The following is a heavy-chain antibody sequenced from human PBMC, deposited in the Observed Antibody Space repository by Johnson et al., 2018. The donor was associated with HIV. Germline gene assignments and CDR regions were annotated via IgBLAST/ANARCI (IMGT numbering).Heavy chain of an antibody. J-gene: IGHJ3*02. CDR2: IRYDGSNK. CDR1: GFSFSSNY. Sequence: QEQLVESGGGVVQPGRSLRLSCAASGFSFSSNYMSWVRQAPVKGLEWVAFIRYDGSNKYYADSVKGRFTISRDNSKNTLYLQMNSLRAGDTAVYYCAREEANGAFDIWGQGTMVTVSS. V-gene: IGHV3-33*08. CDR3: AREEANGAFDI.